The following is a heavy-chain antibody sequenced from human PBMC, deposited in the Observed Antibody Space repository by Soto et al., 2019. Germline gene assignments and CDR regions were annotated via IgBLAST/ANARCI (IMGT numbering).Heavy chain of an antibody. J-gene: IGHJ4*02. V-gene: IGHV3-49*03. Sequence: GGSLRLSCTASGFTFGDYAMSWFRQAPGKGLEWVGFIRSKAYGGTTEYAASVKGRFTISRDDSKSIAYLQMNSLKTEDTAVYYCTRDFYNWNYDSFDYWGQGTLVTVSS. CDR3: TRDFYNWNYDSFDY. CDR1: GFTFGDYA. D-gene: IGHD1-7*01. CDR2: IRSKAYGGTT.